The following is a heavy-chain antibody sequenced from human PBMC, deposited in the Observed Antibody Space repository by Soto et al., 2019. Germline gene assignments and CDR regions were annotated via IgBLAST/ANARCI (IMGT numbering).Heavy chain of an antibody. CDR3: TTRIAAAVHFDY. V-gene: IGHV3-15*01. J-gene: IGHJ4*02. Sequence: VGSLRLSGAASGFTFSNAWMSWVRQAPGKGLEWVGRIKSKTDGGTTDYAAPVKGRFTISRDDSKNTLYLQMNSLKTEDTAVYYCTTRIAAAVHFDYWGQGTLVTVSS. D-gene: IGHD6-13*01. CDR2: IKSKTDGGTT. CDR1: GFTFSNAW.